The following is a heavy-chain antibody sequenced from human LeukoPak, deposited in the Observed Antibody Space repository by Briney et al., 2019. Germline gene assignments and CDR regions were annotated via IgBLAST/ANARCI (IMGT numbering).Heavy chain of an antibody. Sequence: GGSLRLSCAASGFTFNNYAIHWVRQAPGKGLERVAVVTYDGNNQYYADSVKGRFTVSRDNSRNTVNLQMNSLRGEDTAVYYCARAPVRGAVAGVDYWGQGTLVTVSS. CDR2: VTYDGNNQ. CDR1: GFTFNNYA. J-gene: IGHJ4*02. V-gene: IGHV3-30-3*01. D-gene: IGHD6-19*01. CDR3: ARAPVRGAVAGVDY.